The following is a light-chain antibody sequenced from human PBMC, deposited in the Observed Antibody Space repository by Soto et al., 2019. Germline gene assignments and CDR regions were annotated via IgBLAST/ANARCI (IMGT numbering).Light chain of an antibody. J-gene: IGKJ4*01. CDR3: QQYDVTPPNT. CDR2: GAS. Sequence: EIVLTQSPGTLSLSPGERATLSCRASQIVSSTYLAWFQQKAGQAPRLLIYGASTRATGIPDRFSGSGSGPDFTLTIRGLEPEDFALYYCQQYDVTPPNTFGGGTKVEV. CDR1: QIVSSTY. V-gene: IGKV3-20*01.